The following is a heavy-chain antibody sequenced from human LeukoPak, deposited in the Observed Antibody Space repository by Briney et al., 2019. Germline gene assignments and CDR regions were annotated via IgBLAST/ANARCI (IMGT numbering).Heavy chain of an antibody. V-gene: IGHV4-59*04. CDR3: ARAPEVVTTPHDAFDI. CDR1: GGSISSHY. J-gene: IGHJ3*02. D-gene: IGHD4-23*01. Sequence: SETLSLTCSVSGGSISSHYWSWIRQPPGKGLEWIGNIYYSGSTYYNPSLKSRVTISVDTSKNQFSLKLSSVTAADTAVYYCARAPEVVTTPHDAFDIWGQGTMVTVSS. CDR2: IYYSGST.